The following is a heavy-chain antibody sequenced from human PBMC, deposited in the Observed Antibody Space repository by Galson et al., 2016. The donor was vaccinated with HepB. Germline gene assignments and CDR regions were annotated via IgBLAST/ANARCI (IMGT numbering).Heavy chain of an antibody. CDR3: AKYSGSISYFDR. J-gene: IGHJ4*02. D-gene: IGHD1-26*01. V-gene: IGHV3-11*01. Sequence: SLRLSCAASEFTFSDFYMSWIRQAPGKGLEWVSYIGSGGNTIQYADSVKGRFTISRDNAKNSLYLQMNSLRGEDTAVDYCAKYSGSISYFDRWGQGTLVTVSS. CDR2: IGSGGNTI. CDR1: EFTFSDFY.